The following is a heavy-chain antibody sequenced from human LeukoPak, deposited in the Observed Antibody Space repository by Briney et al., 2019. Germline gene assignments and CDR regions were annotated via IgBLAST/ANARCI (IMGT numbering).Heavy chain of an antibody. CDR2: IYYSGST. J-gene: IGHJ4*02. D-gene: IGHD4-17*01. Sequence: SETLSLTCTVSGGSISSGDYYWSWIRQPPGTGLEWIGYIYYSGSTYYNPSLKSRVTISVDTSKNQFSLKLSSVTAADTAVYYCAREVDYAAFDYWGQGNPGHRLL. CDR3: AREVDYAAFDY. V-gene: IGHV4-30-4*01. CDR1: GGSISSGDYY.